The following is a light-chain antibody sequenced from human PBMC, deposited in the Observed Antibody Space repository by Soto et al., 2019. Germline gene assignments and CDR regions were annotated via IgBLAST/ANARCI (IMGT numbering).Light chain of an antibody. CDR1: QSVSSY. CDR3: QQYGGTPPIT. V-gene: IGKV3-20*01. J-gene: IGKJ5*01. CDR2: GAS. Sequence: VMTQSPDSVAVSLGERATLSCRASQSVSSYLAWYQQKPGQAPRFLIYGASSRATGIPDRFSGSGSGTDFTLTISRLEPEDFAVYYCQQYGGTPPITFGQGTRLEVK.